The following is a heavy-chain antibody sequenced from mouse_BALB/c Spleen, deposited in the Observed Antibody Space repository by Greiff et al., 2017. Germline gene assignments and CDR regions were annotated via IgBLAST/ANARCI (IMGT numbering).Heavy chain of an antibody. CDR3: ARGVLTGAWFAD. CDR2: ISYDGSN. Sequence: ESGPGLVKPSQSLSLTCSVTGYSITSGYYWNWIRQFPGNKLEWMGYISYDGSNNYNPSLKNRISITRDTSKNQFFLKLNSVTTEDTATYYCARGVLTGAWFADGGQGTLVTVSA. V-gene: IGHV3-6*02. CDR1: GYSITSGYY. J-gene: IGHJ3*01. D-gene: IGHD4-1*01.